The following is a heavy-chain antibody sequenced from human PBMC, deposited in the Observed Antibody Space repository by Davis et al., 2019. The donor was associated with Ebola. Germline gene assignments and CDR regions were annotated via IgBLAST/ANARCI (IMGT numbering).Heavy chain of an antibody. J-gene: IGHJ3*02. Sequence: GESLKISCAASGFTLSTSSLNWVRQAPGKGLEWISHIWVGSSTTHYADSVKGRFTIFSDNAKNSLYLQMNSLRDEDTAVYYCTRDHSYAFDIWGQGTMVAVSS. D-gene: IGHD4-11*01. V-gene: IGHV3-48*02. CDR2: IWVGSSTT. CDR3: TRDHSYAFDI. CDR1: GFTLSTSS.